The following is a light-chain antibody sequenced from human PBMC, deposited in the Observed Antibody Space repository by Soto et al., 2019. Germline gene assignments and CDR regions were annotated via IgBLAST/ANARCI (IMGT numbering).Light chain of an antibody. J-gene: IGKJ4*01. CDR2: DAF. Sequence: EIVLTQSPATLSLSPGERATLSCRASQSVNNDLAWYQQKPGQAPRLLIYDAFNRAIGIPARFSGSGSGTDFTLTISSLEPEDFAVYYCQQRSNWPLTFGGGTKVEIK. CDR3: QQRSNWPLT. V-gene: IGKV3-11*01. CDR1: QSVNND.